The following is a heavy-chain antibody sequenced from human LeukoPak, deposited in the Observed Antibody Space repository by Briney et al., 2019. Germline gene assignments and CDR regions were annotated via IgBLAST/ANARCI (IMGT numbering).Heavy chain of an antibody. CDR1: GYSISTTYY. CDR3: ARVNAAVATFDY. CDR2: ISHSGST. J-gene: IGHJ4*01. D-gene: IGHD6-13*01. Sequence: PSETVSLTCTVSGYSISTTYYGGWIRQPPGKGLEWIATISHSGSTYYTPSLRSRLTISLDTSKNQFSLKLTSVTAADTAVYYCARVNAAVATFDYWGEGALVTVSS. V-gene: IGHV4-38-2*02.